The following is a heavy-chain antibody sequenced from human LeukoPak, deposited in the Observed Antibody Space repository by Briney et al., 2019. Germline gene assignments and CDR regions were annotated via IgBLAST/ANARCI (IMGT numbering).Heavy chain of an antibody. Sequence: TSETLSLTCTVSGGSISSYYWSWIRQPAGKGLEWIGRIYTSGSTNYNPSLKSRVTMSVDTSKNQFSLKLSSVTAADTAVYYCARFSQYYDSPTHYLDYWGQGILVTVSS. CDR1: GGSISSYY. CDR3: ARFSQYYDSPTHYLDY. J-gene: IGHJ4*02. CDR2: IYTSGST. D-gene: IGHD2/OR15-2a*01. V-gene: IGHV4-4*07.